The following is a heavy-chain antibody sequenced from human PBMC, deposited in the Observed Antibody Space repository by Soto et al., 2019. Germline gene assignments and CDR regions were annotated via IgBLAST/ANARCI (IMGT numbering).Heavy chain of an antibody. V-gene: IGHV3-30*18. D-gene: IGHD2-21*01. CDR1: GFTFSSYG. Sequence: GGSLRLSCAASGFTFSSYGMHWVRQAPGKGLEWVAVISYDGSNKYYADSVKGRFTISRDNSKNTLYLQMNSLRAEDTAVYYCAKDLNVVANYYYYGMDVWGQGTTVTVSS. J-gene: IGHJ6*02. CDR3: AKDLNVVANYYYYGMDV. CDR2: ISYDGSNK.